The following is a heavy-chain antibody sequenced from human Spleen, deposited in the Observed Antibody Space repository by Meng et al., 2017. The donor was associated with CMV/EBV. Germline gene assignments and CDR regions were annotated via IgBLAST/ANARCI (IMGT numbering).Heavy chain of an antibody. CDR2: ISYDATSK. V-gene: IGHV3-30*19. Sequence: GESLKISCAASGFAFSSYGMHWVRQAPGRGLEWLTIISYDATSKYDADSVKGRFTIPRDNSKKMVYLQMNSLRPEDTAVYYCARTAATEPGAFDVWGQGTMVTVSS. D-gene: IGHD1-1*01. J-gene: IGHJ3*01. CDR3: ARTAATEPGAFDV. CDR1: GFAFSSYG.